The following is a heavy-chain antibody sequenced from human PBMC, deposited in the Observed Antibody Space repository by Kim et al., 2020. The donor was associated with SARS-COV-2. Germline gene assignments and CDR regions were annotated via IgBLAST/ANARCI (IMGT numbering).Heavy chain of an antibody. CDR1: GFTFSSYG. J-gene: IGHJ4*02. CDR3: ARDHNLRSAVQLTGTVGY. V-gene: IGHV3-48*01. D-gene: IGHD1-20*01. Sequence: GGSLRLSCATSGFTFSSYGMDWVRQAPGKGLEWVAYISRSSDFIYYADSVKGRFTISRDNAENSLHLQMNSLRVEDTAIYYCARDHNLRSAVQLTGTVGYWGQGTLVTVSS. CDR2: ISRSSDFI.